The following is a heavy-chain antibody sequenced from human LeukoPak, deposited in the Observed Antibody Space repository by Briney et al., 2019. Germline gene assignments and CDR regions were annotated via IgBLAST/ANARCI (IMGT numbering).Heavy chain of an antibody. J-gene: IGHJ4*02. CDR2: ISGSGGST. CDR1: GFTFSSYA. V-gene: IGHV3-23*01. Sequence: PGGSLRLSCAASGFTFSSYAMSWVRQAPGKGLEWVSAISGSGGSTYYADSVKGRFTISRNNSKNTLYLQMNSLRAEDTAVYYCAKDLEWFGTYEFDYWGQGTLVTVSS. D-gene: IGHD3-10*01. CDR3: AKDLEWFGTYEFDY.